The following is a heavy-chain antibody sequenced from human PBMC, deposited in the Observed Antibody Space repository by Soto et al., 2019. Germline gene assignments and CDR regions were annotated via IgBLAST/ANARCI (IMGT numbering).Heavy chain of an antibody. J-gene: IGHJ4*02. CDR3: ARDPPPPDY. Sequence: QVQLVQSGAEVKKPGASVKVSCKASGYTFASYAISWMRQAPGQGLEWMGWIIAYNGNTSYAQKLQCRVTMTTDTSTSTSYMELRSLRSDDTAVYYCARDPPPPDYWGQGTLVTVSS. CDR2: IIAYNGNT. V-gene: IGHV1-18*01. CDR1: GYTFASYA.